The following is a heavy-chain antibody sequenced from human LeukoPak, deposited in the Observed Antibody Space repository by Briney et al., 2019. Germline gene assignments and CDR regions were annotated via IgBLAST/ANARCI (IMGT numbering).Heavy chain of an antibody. J-gene: IGHJ4*02. CDR1: GFTFSSYE. Sequence: GGSLRLSCAASGFTFSSYEMNWVRQAPGKGLEWVSHISSSGSTIYDADSVKGRFTISRDNAKNSLYLRMNSLRAEDTAVYYCARVGVRGVSTFDYWGQGILVTVSS. CDR2: ISSSGSTI. V-gene: IGHV3-48*03. D-gene: IGHD3-10*01. CDR3: ARVGVRGVSTFDY.